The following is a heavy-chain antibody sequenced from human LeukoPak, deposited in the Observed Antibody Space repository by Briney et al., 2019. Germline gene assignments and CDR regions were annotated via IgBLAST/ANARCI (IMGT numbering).Heavy chain of an antibody. CDR1: GFTFSSCS. D-gene: IGHD2-15*01. CDR2: ISSSSSYI. J-gene: IGHJ4*02. V-gene: IGHV3-21*01. Sequence: GGSLRLSCAASGFTFSSCSMNWVRQAPGKGLEWVSSISSSSSYIYYADSVKGRFTISRDNARNSLYLQMNSLRAEDTAVYYCARESGSGEFDYWGQGTLVTVSS. CDR3: ARESGSGEFDY.